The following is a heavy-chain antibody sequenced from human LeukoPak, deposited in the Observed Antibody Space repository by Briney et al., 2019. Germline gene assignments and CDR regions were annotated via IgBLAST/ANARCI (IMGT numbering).Heavy chain of an antibody. CDR1: GGSFSGHY. CDR3: ARELRWSCVGCNYMDV. CDR2: INDGGII. D-gene: IGHD4-23*01. V-gene: IGHV4-34*01. J-gene: IGHJ6*03. Sequence: PSETLSLTCGVSGGSFSGHYWSWIRQPPGRGLEWIGNINDGGIINYNPSLKSRVTVSVDMSKRQFSLHLTSVAVADTAVYYCARELRWSCVGCNYMDVWGQGTTVTVSS.